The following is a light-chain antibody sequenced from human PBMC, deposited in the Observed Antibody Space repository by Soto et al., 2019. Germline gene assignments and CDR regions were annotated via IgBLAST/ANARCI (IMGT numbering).Light chain of an antibody. CDR3: QQLDSYPIT. J-gene: IGKJ5*01. CDR1: QGISSF. V-gene: IGKV1-9*01. Sequence: DIQLTQSPSFLSASVGDRVTITCRASQGISSFLAWYQEKPGEAPKLLIYDASTLQSGVPSRFSGSGSGTEFPLTICILQPEDFATYYCQQLDSYPITFGQGTRLEIK. CDR2: DAS.